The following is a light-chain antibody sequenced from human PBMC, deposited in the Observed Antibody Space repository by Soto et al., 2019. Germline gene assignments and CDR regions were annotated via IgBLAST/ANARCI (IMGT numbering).Light chain of an antibody. Sequence: QSALTQPASVSGSPGQSITISCTGTSSDIGTYYLVSWYQQHPGKAPILMIYEATKRPSGVSNRFSGSKSGNTASLTISGLQPEDEADYYCSSYAGSSTFVVFGGGTKPTVL. V-gene: IGLV2-23*02. CDR1: SSDIGTYYL. CDR2: EAT. J-gene: IGLJ2*01. CDR3: SSYAGSSTFVV.